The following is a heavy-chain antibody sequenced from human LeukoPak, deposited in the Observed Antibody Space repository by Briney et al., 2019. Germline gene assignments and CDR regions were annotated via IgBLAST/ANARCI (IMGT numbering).Heavy chain of an antibody. D-gene: IGHD6-6*01. CDR2: MNPNSGNT. J-gene: IGHJ5*02. Sequence: ASAKVSCKASGYTFTSYNINWLRQATGQGLEWMGWMNPNSGNTGYAQKFQGRVTMTRNTSISTAYMELSSLRSEDTAVYYCARGRGRIAARISNWFDPWGQGTLVTVSS. CDR1: GYTFTSYN. V-gene: IGHV1-8*01. CDR3: ARGRGRIAARISNWFDP.